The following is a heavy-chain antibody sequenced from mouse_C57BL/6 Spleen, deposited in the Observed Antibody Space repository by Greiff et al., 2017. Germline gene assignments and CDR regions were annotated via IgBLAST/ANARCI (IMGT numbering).Heavy chain of an antibody. CDR1: GYAFSSSW. Sequence: QVQLQQSGPELVKPGASVKISCKASGYAFSSSWMNWVKQRPGKGLEWIGRIYPGDGDTNYNGKFKGKATLTADKSSSTAYMQLSSLTSEDSAVYFFAEDHYGSSSFAYWGQGTLVTVSA. CDR3: AEDHYGSSSFAY. D-gene: IGHD1-1*01. J-gene: IGHJ3*01. CDR2: IYPGDGDT. V-gene: IGHV1-82*01.